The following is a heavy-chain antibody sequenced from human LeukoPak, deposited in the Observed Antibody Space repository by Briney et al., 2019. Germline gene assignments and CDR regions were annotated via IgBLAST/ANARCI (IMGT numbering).Heavy chain of an antibody. Sequence: GGSLRLSCAASGFTFSSYSMNWVRQAPGKGLEWVSSISSSSSYIYYADSVKGRSTISRDNAKHSLYLQMNSLRAEDTAVYYCARDGHFETGFDYWGQGTLVTVSS. J-gene: IGHJ4*02. D-gene: IGHD3-3*02. CDR2: ISSSSSYI. CDR1: GFTFSSYS. CDR3: ARDGHFETGFDY. V-gene: IGHV3-21*01.